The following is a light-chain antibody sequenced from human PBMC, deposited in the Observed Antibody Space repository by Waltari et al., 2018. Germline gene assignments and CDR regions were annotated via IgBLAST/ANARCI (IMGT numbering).Light chain of an antibody. CDR2: WAS. J-gene: IGKJ1*01. Sequence: DIVMTQSPDSLAVSLGERAAINCKSRQSVLHSPNNKNYLAWFQQKPGQPPKLLIYWASTRESGIPDRFSGSGSGTDFTLTISSLQAEDVAVYYCQQYYSSPRTFGQGTKVEIK. CDR1: QSVLHSPNNKNY. CDR3: QQYYSSPRT. V-gene: IGKV4-1*01.